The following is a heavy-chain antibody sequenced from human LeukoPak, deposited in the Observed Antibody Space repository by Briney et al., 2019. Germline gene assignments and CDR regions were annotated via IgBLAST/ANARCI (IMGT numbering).Heavy chain of an antibody. D-gene: IGHD2-15*01. CDR3: AICLTGVVVAAYFDY. Sequence: ASVKVSCKASGYTFTGYYMHWVRQAPGQGLEWMGGIIPIFGTANYAQKFQGRVTITADKSTSTAYMELSSLRSEDTAVYYCAICLTGVVVAAYFDYWGQGTLVTVSS. J-gene: IGHJ4*02. V-gene: IGHV1-69*06. CDR2: IIPIFGTA. CDR1: GYTFTGYY.